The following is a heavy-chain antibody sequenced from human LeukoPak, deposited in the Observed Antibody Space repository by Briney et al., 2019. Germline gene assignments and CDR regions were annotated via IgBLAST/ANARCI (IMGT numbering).Heavy chain of an antibody. CDR2: IYYSGST. J-gene: IGHJ4*02. CDR1: GGSISSSSYY. V-gene: IGHV4-39*01. Sequence: SETLSLTCTVSGGSISSSSYYWGWLRQPPGTGLEWIGSIYYSGSTYYNPSLKSRVTISVDTSKNQFSLKLSSVTAAGTAVYYCASDIVATTDYWGQGTLVTVSS. D-gene: IGHD5-12*01. CDR3: ASDIVATTDY.